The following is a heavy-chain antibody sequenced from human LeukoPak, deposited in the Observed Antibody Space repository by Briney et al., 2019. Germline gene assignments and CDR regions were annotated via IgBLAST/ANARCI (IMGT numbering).Heavy chain of an antibody. V-gene: IGHV4-59*01. CDR1: SGSISSYY. D-gene: IGHD4-17*01. CDR3: ARGPTRYYFDC. CDR2: IFYSGST. Sequence: PSETLSLTCTVSSGSISSYYWSWTRQPPGKGLEWIGYIFYSGSTNYNPSLKSRVTISVDTSKNQFSLGLSSVNAADTAVYYCARGPTRYYFDCWGQGTLVTVSS. J-gene: IGHJ4*02.